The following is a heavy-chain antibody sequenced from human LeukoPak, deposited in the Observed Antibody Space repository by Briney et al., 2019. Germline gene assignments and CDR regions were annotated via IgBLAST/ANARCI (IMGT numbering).Heavy chain of an antibody. CDR1: GGSFSGYY. J-gene: IGHJ4*02. D-gene: IGHD6-13*01. CDR3: ARARGCSWYHY. Sequence: PSETLSLTCAVYGGSFSGYYWSWIRQPPGKGLEWIGEINHSGSTNYNPSLESRVTISVDTSKIQFSLKLSSVTAADTAVYYCARARGCSWYHYWGQGTLVTVSS. V-gene: IGHV4-34*01. CDR2: INHSGST.